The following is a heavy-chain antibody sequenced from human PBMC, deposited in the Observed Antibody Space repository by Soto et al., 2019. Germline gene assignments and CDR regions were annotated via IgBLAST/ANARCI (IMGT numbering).Heavy chain of an antibody. CDR1: GFTFSSYW. CDR2: INSDGSST. D-gene: IGHD6-13*01. Sequence: PGGSLRLSCAASGFTFSSYWMHWVRQAPGKGLVWVSHINSDGSSTTYADSVKGRFTISRDNAKNTLYLQMNSLRAEDTAVYYCARDRFASSWSYFDYWGQGTPVTVSS. CDR3: ARDRFASSWSYFDY. V-gene: IGHV3-74*01. J-gene: IGHJ4*02.